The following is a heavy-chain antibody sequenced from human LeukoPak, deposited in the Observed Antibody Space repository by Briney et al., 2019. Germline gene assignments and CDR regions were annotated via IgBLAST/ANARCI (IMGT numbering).Heavy chain of an antibody. D-gene: IGHD3-10*01. CDR3: ARAEVQHYYGSGSYLDY. Sequence: GGSLRLSCAASGFTFSSYAMHWVRQAPGKGLEWGAVISYDASNKYYADSVKGRFTISRDNSKNTLYLQMNSLRAEDTAVYYCARAEVQHYYGSGSYLDYWGQGTLVTVSS. V-gene: IGHV3-30-3*01. CDR2: ISYDASNK. J-gene: IGHJ4*02. CDR1: GFTFSSYA.